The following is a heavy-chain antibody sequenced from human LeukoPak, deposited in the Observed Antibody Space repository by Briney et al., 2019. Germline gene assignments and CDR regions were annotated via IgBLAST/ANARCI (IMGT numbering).Heavy chain of an antibody. CDR2: IIPIFGTA. J-gene: IGHJ5*01. Sequence: ASVKVSCKASGGTFSSYAISWVRQAPGQGLEWMGRIIPIFGTANYAQKFQGRVTITTDESTSTAYMELSSLRSEDTAVYYCTRDLGCSSTSCYFHWFDSWGQGTLVTVSS. CDR3: TRDLGCSSTSCYFHWFDS. V-gene: IGHV1-69*05. D-gene: IGHD2-2*01. CDR1: GGTFSSYA.